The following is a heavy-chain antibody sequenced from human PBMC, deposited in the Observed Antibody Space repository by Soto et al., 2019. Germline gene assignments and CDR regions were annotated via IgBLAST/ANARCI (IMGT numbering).Heavy chain of an antibody. CDR3: ARRCMSGPTDSGAFEI. CDR1: TSTFSNFV. Sequence: PAGYLSLCCAASTSTFSNFVLNWVRQLPGKALGRGSAISYSGSKTFDPGPVKAECTVSRGNSGETLFLQVHSLRADKPAVYLCARRCMSGPTDSGAFEIWGPGTMVTV. V-gene: IGHV3-23*01. D-gene: IGHD3-3*01. CDR2: ISYSGSKT. J-gene: IGHJ3*02.